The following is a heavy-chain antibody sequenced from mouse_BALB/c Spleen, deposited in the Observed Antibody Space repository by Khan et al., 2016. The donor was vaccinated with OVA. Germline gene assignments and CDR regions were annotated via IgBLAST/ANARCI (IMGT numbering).Heavy chain of an antibody. CDR2: ISSGSYTI. D-gene: IGHD2-12*01. Sequence: EVELVESGGGLVQPGGSRKLSCAASGFTFSSFGMHWIRQAPEKGLEWVAYISSGSYTIYYADTVKGRFTISRDNPKNTLLLQMTSLRSEDTAMYYCSSSRYLFWFASWGQGTLVTVSA. V-gene: IGHV5-17*02. CDR1: GFTFSSFG. CDR3: SSSRYLFWFAS. J-gene: IGHJ3*01.